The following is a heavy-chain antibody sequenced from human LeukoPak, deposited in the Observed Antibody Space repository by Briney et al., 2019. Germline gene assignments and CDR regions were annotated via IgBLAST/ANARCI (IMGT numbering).Heavy chain of an antibody. CDR2: IKQDGSEK. J-gene: IGHJ3*01. V-gene: IGHV3-7*03. CDR3: PRPRLEYCSGGSRFDAFDL. CDR1: GFTFSSYW. D-gene: IGHD2-15*01. Sequence: GGSLRLSCAASGFTFSSYWMSWVRQAPGKGLEWVANIKQDGSEKYYVDSVKGRFTISRDNSKNTLYLQMNSLRAEDTDVYSCPRPRLEYCSGGSRFDAFDLWGQGTMVTVSS.